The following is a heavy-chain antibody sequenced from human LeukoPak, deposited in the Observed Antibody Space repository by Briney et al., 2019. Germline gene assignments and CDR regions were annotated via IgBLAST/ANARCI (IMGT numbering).Heavy chain of an antibody. CDR2: ISSSSSYI. J-gene: IGHJ4*02. V-gene: IGHV3-21*01. D-gene: IGHD1-14*01. CDR1: GFTFSSYS. CDR3: ARAGDGTADY. Sequence: GGSLRLSCAASGFTFSSYSMNWVRQAPGKGLEWVSSISSSSSYIYYADSVKGRFTISRDNAKNSLYLQMNSVRAEDTAVYYCARAGDGTADYWGQGTLVTVSS.